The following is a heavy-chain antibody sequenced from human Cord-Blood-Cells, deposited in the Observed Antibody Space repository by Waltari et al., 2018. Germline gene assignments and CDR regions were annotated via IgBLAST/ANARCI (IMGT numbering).Heavy chain of an antibody. J-gene: IGHJ4*02. V-gene: IGHV3-74*01. Sequence: EVQLVESGGGLVQPGGSLRLSCAASGFTFRSYWMHWVRQAPGKGLVWVSRINSDGSSTSYADSVKGRFTISRDNAKNTLYLQMNSLRAEDTAVYYCASEILSNTFDYWGQGTLVTVSS. D-gene: IGHD7-27*01. CDR3: ASEILSNTFDY. CDR1: GFTFRSYW. CDR2: INSDGSST.